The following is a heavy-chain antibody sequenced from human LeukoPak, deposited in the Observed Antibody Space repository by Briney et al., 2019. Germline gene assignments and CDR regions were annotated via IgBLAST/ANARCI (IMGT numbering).Heavy chain of an antibody. D-gene: IGHD5-18*01. CDR1: GFTFSSYN. V-gene: IGHV3-21*01. CDR2: NSRSSIYI. Sequence: GGALRLSCTASGFTFSSYNMNCVRQARGKGLERVSSNSRSSIYIYHGDCVKRRFTISRDNAKNSLYLQLNSLRAEDTAMYYCARVQGGYSYGYDAFDIWGQGTMVTVSS. CDR3: ARVQGGYSYGYDAFDI. J-gene: IGHJ3*02.